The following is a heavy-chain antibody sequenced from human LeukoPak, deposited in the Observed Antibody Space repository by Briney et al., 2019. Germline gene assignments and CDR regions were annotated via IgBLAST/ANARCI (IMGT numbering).Heavy chain of an antibody. CDR3: ARGLRPPPYYYYYYMDV. J-gene: IGHJ6*03. CDR2: INPNSGGT. D-gene: IGHD2-21*02. Sequence: ASVKVSCKASGYTFTGYYIHWVRQTPGQGLEWMGWINPNSGGTNYAQKFQGRVTMTRDTSISTAYMELSRLRSDDTAVYYCARGLRPPPYYYYYYMDVWGKGTTVTVSS. V-gene: IGHV1-2*02. CDR1: GYTFTGYY.